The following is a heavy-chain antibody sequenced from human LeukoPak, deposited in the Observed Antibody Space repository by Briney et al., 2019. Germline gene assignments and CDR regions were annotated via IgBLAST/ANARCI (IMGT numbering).Heavy chain of an antibody. CDR2: MNPNSGNT. J-gene: IGHJ6*02. V-gene: IGHV1-8*01. CDR3: AMGRSEYYDFWSGYGPPYYYGMDV. D-gene: IGHD3-3*01. CDR1: GYTFTSYD. Sequence: EASVKVSCKASGYTFTSYDINWVRQATGQGLEWMGWMNPNSGNTGYAQKFQGRVTMTRNTSISTAYMELSSLRSEDTAVYYCAMGRSEYYDFWSGYGPPYYYGMDVWGQGTTVTVSS.